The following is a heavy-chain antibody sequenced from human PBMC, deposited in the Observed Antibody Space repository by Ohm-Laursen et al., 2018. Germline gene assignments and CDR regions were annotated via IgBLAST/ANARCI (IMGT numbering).Heavy chain of an antibody. CDR2: IGTAGDT. Sequence: SLRLSCAASGFTFSTYDIHWVRQTTGKGLEWVSAIGTAGDTFYPASVRGRFTISRDNAKNSVYLQMNSLRAGDTAVYYCARAAGSYPYYFDYWGQGTLVTVSS. CDR1: GFTFSTYD. D-gene: IGHD1-26*01. J-gene: IGHJ4*02. V-gene: IGHV3-13*01. CDR3: ARAAGSYPYYFDY.